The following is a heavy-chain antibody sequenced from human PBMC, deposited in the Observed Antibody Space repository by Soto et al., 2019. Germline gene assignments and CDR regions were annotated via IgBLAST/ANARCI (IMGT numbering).Heavy chain of an antibody. V-gene: IGHV4-34*01. Sequence: PSETLSLTCAVYGGSFSGYYWSWIRQPPGKGLEWIGEINHSGSTNYNPSLKSRVTISVDTSKNQFSLKLSSVTAADTAVYYCASGPREWFDPWGQGTLVTVSS. CDR2: INHSGST. CDR3: ASGPREWFDP. J-gene: IGHJ5*02. CDR1: GGSFSGYY.